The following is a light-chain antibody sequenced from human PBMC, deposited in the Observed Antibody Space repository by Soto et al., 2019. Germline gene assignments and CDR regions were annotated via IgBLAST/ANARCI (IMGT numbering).Light chain of an antibody. CDR3: QQYSDWPIT. J-gene: IGKJ5*01. CDR1: QSVSSN. Sequence: EIVMTQSPGTLSVSPGERATLSCRASQSVSSNLAWYQQKPGQAPRLLIYGAFTRATGIPARFSGSGSGTEFTLTISSLQSEDFAVYFCQQYSDWPITFGQGTRLEIK. CDR2: GAF. V-gene: IGKV3-15*01.